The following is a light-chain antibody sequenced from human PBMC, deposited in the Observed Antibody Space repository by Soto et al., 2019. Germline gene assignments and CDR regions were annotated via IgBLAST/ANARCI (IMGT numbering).Light chain of an antibody. Sequence: DFQMTQSPSTLSASVGDRVTITCRASQNIRSRLAWFQQKPGKAPKLLTYDASSLESGVPQRFSGSGSGTEFTLTISSLQTDDFSTYYRQQYHSYWTFGQGTKVDIK. J-gene: IGKJ1*01. CDR1: QNIRSR. CDR2: DAS. CDR3: QQYHSYWT. V-gene: IGKV1-5*01.